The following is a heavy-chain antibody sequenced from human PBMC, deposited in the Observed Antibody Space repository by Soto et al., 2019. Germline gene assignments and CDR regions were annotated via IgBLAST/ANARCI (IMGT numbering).Heavy chain of an antibody. D-gene: IGHD1-26*01. V-gene: IGHV3-53*02. CDR2: TFTGGST. Sequence: EVPLVETGGGLIQPGGSLRLSCLASGFSVTTNYIIWVRQPPGKGLEWVSITFTGGSTHYADSVKGRFSISRDNSKNTVYLQMNNLRVEDTAVYYCAKKPPSSIQGWAFGMDVWGQGTTVSVSS. CDR3: AKKPPSSIQGWAFGMDV. J-gene: IGHJ6*02. CDR1: GFSVTTNY.